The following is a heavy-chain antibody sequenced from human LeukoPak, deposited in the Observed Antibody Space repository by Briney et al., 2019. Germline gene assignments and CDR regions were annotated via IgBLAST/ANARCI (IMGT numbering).Heavy chain of an antibody. CDR3: TRDSRIAAVYYFDY. V-gene: IGHV3-7*03. D-gene: IGHD6-13*01. J-gene: IGHJ4*02. CDR1: GFTFSSYW. Sequence: GGSLRLSCAASGFTFSSYWMSWVRQAPGKGLEWVANIKQDGSEKYYVDSVKGRFTISRDNAKNSLYLQMNSLKTEDTAVYYCTRDSRIAAVYYFDYWGQGALVTVSS. CDR2: IKQDGSEK.